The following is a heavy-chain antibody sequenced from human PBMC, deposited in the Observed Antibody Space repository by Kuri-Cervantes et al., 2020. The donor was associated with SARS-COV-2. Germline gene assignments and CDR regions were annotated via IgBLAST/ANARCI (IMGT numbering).Heavy chain of an antibody. Sequence: LSLTCAASGFTFSSYGMHWVRQAPGKGLEWVAVIWYDGSNKYYADSVKGRFTISRDNSKNTLYLQMNSLRAEDTAVYYCARVSRITIFGVANDAFDIWGQGTMVTVSS. CDR2: IWYDGSNK. D-gene: IGHD3-3*01. CDR3: ARVSRITIFGVANDAFDI. J-gene: IGHJ3*02. CDR1: GFTFSSYG. V-gene: IGHV3-33*08.